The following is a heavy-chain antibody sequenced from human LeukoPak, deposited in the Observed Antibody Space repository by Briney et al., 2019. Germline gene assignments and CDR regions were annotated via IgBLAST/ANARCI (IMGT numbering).Heavy chain of an antibody. J-gene: IGHJ6*03. V-gene: IGHV3-7*01. Sequence: GGSLRLSCAASGFTFSTYRMSWVRQAPGKGLEWVANIKQDGSEKYYVDSVKGRFTISRDNAKNSLYLQMNSLRAEDTAVYYCAGRYYYYYMDVWGKGTTVTVSS. CDR2: IKQDGSEK. CDR1: GFTFSTYR. CDR3: AGRYYYYYMDV.